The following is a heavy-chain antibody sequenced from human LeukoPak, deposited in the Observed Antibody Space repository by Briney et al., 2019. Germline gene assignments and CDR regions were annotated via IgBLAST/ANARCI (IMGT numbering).Heavy chain of an antibody. CDR2: INPNSGGT. CDR1: GYTFTGYY. D-gene: IGHD3-16*02. V-gene: IGHV1-2*02. CDR3: ARDSPYDYVWGSYRYDH. Sequence: ASVKVSCKASGYTFTGYYMHWVRQAPGQGLEWMGWINPNSGGTNYAQKFQGRVTMTRDTSISTAYMELSRLRSDDTAVYYCARDSPYDYVWGSYRYDHWGQGTLVTVSS. J-gene: IGHJ4*02.